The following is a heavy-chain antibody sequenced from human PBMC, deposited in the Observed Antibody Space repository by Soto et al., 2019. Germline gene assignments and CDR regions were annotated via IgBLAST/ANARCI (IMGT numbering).Heavy chain of an antibody. D-gene: IGHD2-2*01. CDR3: AKVDTSEGGPNWFDP. CDR1: GFTFSSYA. Sequence: PGGSLRLSCAASGFTFSSYAMSWVRQAPGKGLEWASAISGSGGSTYYADSVKGRFTISRDNSKNTLYLQMNSLRAEDTAVYYCAKVDTSEGGPNWFDPWGQGTLVTVSS. CDR2: ISGSGGST. J-gene: IGHJ5*02. V-gene: IGHV3-23*01.